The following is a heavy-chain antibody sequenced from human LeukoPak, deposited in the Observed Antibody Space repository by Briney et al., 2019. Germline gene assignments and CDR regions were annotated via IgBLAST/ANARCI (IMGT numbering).Heavy chain of an antibody. J-gene: IGHJ4*02. D-gene: IGHD3-16*02. CDR1: GFTFSSYS. CDR3: ARDPGSYYDYVWGSYRQYYFDY. Sequence: GGSLRLSCAASGFTFSSYSMNWVRQAPGKGLEWVSSISSSSYIYYADSVKGRFTISRDNAKNSLYLQMNSLRAEDTAVYYCARDPGSYYDYVWGSYRQYYFDYWGQGTLVTVSS. V-gene: IGHV3-21*01. CDR2: ISSSSYI.